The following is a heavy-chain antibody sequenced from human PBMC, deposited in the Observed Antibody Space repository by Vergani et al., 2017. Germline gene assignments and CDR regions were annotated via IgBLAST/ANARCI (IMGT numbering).Heavy chain of an antibody. CDR3: EKDLRPEPHYYYGMDV. CDR2: ISGSGGST. Sequence: EVQLLESGGGLVQPGGSLRLSCAASGFTFSSYAMSWVRQAPGKGLEWVSAISGSGGSTYYADSVKGRFTISRDNSKNTLYLQMNSLRAEDTAVYYCEKDLRPEPHYYYGMDVWGQGTTVTVSS. CDR1: GFTFSSYA. V-gene: IGHV3-23*01. J-gene: IGHJ6*02. D-gene: IGHD4-17*01.